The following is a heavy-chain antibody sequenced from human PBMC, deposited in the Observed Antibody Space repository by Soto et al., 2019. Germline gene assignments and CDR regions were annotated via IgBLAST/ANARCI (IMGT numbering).Heavy chain of an antibody. CDR2: ITYDGSNK. CDR3: AKVVWHGSGSATFDY. D-gene: IGHD3-10*01. Sequence: QVQLVESGGDVVQPGRSLRLSCAASGFTFSSYGMHWVRQAPGKGLEWVAAITYDGSNKYYGDSVEGRFTISRDTSKNTLYLQMNGLRPEDTAVYYCAKVVWHGSGSATFDYWGKGTLVTVSS. CDR1: GFTFSSYG. J-gene: IGHJ4*02. V-gene: IGHV3-30*18.